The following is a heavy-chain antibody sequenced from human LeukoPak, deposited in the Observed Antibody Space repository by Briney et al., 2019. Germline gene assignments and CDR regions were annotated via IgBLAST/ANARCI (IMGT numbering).Heavy chain of an antibody. CDR2: INWNGGST. J-gene: IGHJ5*02. D-gene: IGHD3-22*01. CDR3: ARDLCDSSGSCRYNWFDP. V-gene: IGHV3-20*04. Sequence: PGGSLRLSCAASGFTFDDYGMSWVRQAPGKGLEWVSGINWNGGSTGYADSVKGRFTISRDNAKNSLYLQMNSLRAEDTALYYCARDLCDSSGSCRYNWFDPWGQGTLVTVSS. CDR1: GFTFDDYG.